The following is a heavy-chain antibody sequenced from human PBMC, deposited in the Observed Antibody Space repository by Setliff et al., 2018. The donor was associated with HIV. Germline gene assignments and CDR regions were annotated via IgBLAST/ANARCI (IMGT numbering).Heavy chain of an antibody. CDR3: ARGLEVYYDSRHYYPGWLDP. J-gene: IGHJ5*02. D-gene: IGHD3-22*01. CDR2: INPNSGGT. CDR1: GYTFTSHT. Sequence: ASVKVSCKTSGYTFTSHTLQWVRQAPGQGLEWMGRINPNSGGTNYAQKFQGRVTMTRDTSISTAYMELSRLTSEDTAMYYCARGLEVYYDSRHYYPGWLDPWGQGTLVTVSS. V-gene: IGHV1-2*06.